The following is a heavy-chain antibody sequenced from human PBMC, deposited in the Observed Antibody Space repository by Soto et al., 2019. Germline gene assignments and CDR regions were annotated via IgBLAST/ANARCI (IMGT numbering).Heavy chain of an antibody. D-gene: IGHD3-3*01. Sequence: PSVKVSCKASGYTFTGYYMHWVRQAPGQGLEWMGWINPNSGGTNYAQKFQGRVTMTRDTSISTAYMELSRLRSDDTAVYYCARDLPHITIFGVVIIRPLYYYGMDVWGQGTTVTVSS. J-gene: IGHJ6*02. CDR1: GYTFTGYY. CDR2: INPNSGGT. V-gene: IGHV1-2*02. CDR3: ARDLPHITIFGVVIIRPLYYYGMDV.